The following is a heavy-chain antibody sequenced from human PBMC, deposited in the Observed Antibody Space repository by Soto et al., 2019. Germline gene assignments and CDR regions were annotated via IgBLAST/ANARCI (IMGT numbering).Heavy chain of an antibody. D-gene: IGHD5-18*01. CDR3: VRHSGYSSSWGEFDP. J-gene: IGHJ5*02. CDR2: IYYTGSTT. Sequence: PSETLSLTCNVSGGSIVSSSYYWAWNRQSPGKGLEWIGSIYYTGSTTYYNPSLKSRVTISVDRAKNQFSLKLTSVTAADTAMYYCVRHSGYSSSWGEFDPWGQGTLVTVSS. CDR1: GGSIVSSSYY. V-gene: IGHV4-39*01.